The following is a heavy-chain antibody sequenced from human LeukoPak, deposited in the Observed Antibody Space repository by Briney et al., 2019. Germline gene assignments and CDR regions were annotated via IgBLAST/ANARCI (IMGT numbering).Heavy chain of an antibody. V-gene: IGHV3-30*14. Sequence: GGSLRLSCAASGFTFSSYWMSRVRQAPGKGLEWVAVISYDGSNKYYADSVKGRFTISRDNSKNTLYLQMGSLRTEDMAVYYCATGDQWLVPGYLQYWGQGTLVTVSS. D-gene: IGHD6-19*01. CDR1: GFTFSSYW. J-gene: IGHJ1*01. CDR3: ATGDQWLVPGYLQY. CDR2: ISYDGSNK.